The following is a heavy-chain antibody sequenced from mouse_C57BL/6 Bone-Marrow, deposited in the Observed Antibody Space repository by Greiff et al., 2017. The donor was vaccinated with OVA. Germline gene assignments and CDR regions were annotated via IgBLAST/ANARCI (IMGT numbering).Heavy chain of an antibody. J-gene: IGHJ2*01. CDR2: ISSGGSYT. D-gene: IGHD1-1*01. CDR1: GFTFSSYG. Sequence: DVMLVESGGDLVKPGGSLKLSCAASGFTFSSYGMSWVRQTPDKRLEWVATISSGGSYTYYPDSVKGRFTISRDNAKNTLYLHMSSLKSEDTAMYYCARHGDYGSFFDYWGQGTTLTVSS. V-gene: IGHV5-6*02. CDR3: ARHGDYGSFFDY.